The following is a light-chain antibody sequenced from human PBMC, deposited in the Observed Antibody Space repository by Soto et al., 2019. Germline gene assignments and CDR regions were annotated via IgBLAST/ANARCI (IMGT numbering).Light chain of an antibody. CDR2: DVS. CDR1: SSDVVGYNY. J-gene: IGLJ3*02. V-gene: IGLV2-14*01. CDR3: SSYTSSSTRV. Sequence: QSALTQPASVSGSPGQSITISCTGTSSDVVGYNYVSWYQQHPGKAPKLMIYDVSNWPSGVSNRFSGSKSDNTASLTISGLQAEDEADYYCSSYTSSSTRVFGGGTKLHVL.